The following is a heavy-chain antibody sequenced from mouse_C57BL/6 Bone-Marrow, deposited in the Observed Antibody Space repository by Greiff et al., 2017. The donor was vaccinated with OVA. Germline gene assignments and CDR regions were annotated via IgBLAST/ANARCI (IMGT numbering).Heavy chain of an antibody. J-gene: IGHJ2*01. CDR2: IYPGSGST. D-gene: IGHD3-1*01. V-gene: IGHV1-55*01. CDR1: GYTFTSYW. CDR3: ARSGNSSHFDY. Sequence: QVQLKQPGAELVKPGASVKMSCKASGYTFTSYWITWVKQRPGQGLEWIGDIYPGSGSTNYNEKFKSKATLTVDKSSSTAYMQLSSLTSEDSAVYYCARSGNSSHFDYWGQGTTLTVSS.